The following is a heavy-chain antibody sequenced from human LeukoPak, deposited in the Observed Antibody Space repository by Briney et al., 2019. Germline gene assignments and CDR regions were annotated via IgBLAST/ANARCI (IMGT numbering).Heavy chain of an antibody. CDR3: ARDHYDSSGYYDGYWFDP. Sequence: SQTLSLTCAISGDSVYSNSAAWNWIRQSPSRGLEWLGRTYYRSKWYNDYAVSVKSRITINPDTSKNQFSLQLNSVTPEDTAVYYCARDHYDSSGYYDGYWFDPWGQGTLVTVSS. D-gene: IGHD3-22*01. CDR2: TYYRSKWYN. J-gene: IGHJ5*02. CDR1: GDSVYSNSAA. V-gene: IGHV6-1*01.